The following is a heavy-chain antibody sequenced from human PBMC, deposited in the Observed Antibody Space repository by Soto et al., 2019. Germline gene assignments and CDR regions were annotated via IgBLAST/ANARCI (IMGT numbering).Heavy chain of an antibody. J-gene: IGHJ5*01. CDR1: GYTLTELS. Sequence: ASVKVSCKVSGYTLTELSMHWVRQAPGKGLEWMGGFDPEDGETIYAQKFQGRVTMTEDTSTDTAYMELSSLRSEDTAVYYCATSHFGCLRFDSWGQGTLVTVSS. CDR3: ATSHFGCLRFDS. D-gene: IGHD3-9*01. V-gene: IGHV1-24*01. CDR2: FDPEDGET.